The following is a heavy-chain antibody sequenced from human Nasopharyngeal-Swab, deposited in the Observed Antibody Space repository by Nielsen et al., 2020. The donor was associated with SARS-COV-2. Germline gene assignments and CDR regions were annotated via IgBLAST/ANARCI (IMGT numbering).Heavy chain of an antibody. CDR3: ARYGAGGSRITMVRGYMDV. CDR1: GGSFSGYY. J-gene: IGHJ6*03. Sequence: SETLSLTCAVYGGSFSGYYWSWIRQPPGKGLEWIREINHSGSTNYNPSLKSRVTISVDTSKNQFSLKLSSVTAADTAVYYCARYGAGGSRITMVRGYMDVWGKGTTVTVSS. D-gene: IGHD3-10*01. CDR2: INHSGST. V-gene: IGHV4-34*01.